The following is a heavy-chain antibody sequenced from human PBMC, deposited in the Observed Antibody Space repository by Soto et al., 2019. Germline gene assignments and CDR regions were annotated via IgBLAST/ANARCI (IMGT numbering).Heavy chain of an antibody. V-gene: IGHV1-8*01. Sequence: QVPLVQSGAEVKKPGASVKVSCKASGYTFTSYDINWVRQATGQGLEWMGWMNPNSGNTGYAQKFQGRVTMTRNTSISTAYMELSSLRSEDTAVYYCARGLVVPAAILMEGWFDPWGQGTLVTVSS. CDR1: GYTFTSYD. J-gene: IGHJ5*02. CDR3: ARGLVVPAAILMEGWFDP. CDR2: MNPNSGNT. D-gene: IGHD2-2*01.